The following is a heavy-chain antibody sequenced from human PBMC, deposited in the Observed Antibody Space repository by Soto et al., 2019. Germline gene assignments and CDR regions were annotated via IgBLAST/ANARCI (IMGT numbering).Heavy chain of an antibody. CDR3: AAPRDEFGSGVSWFTYGMDI. V-gene: IGHV3-23*01. CDR1: GFTFSDYS. D-gene: IGHD3-10*01. CDR2: LDGAGGST. J-gene: IGHJ6*02. Sequence: GGSLRLSFLASGFTFSDYSMTWVRHVPGRGLEWVASLDGAGGSTYYADSVRGRFTISRDNPQNTLFLQMKRLTADDTAIYYCAAPRDEFGSGVSWFTYGMDIWGQGTMVTVSS.